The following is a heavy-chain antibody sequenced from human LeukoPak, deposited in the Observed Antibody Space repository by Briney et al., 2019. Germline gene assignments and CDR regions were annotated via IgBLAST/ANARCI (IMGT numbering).Heavy chain of an antibody. Sequence: KPSETLSLTCTVSGGSISSSSYYWGWIRQPPGKGLEWIGSIYYSGSTYYNPSLKSRVTISVDTSKNQFSLKLSSVTAADTAVYYCARDSATYCSSTSCYMVNAFDIWGQGTMVTVSS. V-gene: IGHV4-39*07. CDR3: ARDSATYCSSTSCYMVNAFDI. CDR2: IYYSGST. CDR1: GGSISSSSYY. J-gene: IGHJ3*02. D-gene: IGHD2-2*02.